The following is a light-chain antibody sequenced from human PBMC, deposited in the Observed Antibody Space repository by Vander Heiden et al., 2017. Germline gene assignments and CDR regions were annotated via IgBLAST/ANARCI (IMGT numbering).Light chain of an antibody. CDR3: CSYAGSSTFNYV. J-gene: IGLJ1*01. V-gene: IGLV2-23*02. CDR2: DVS. CDR1: SSDVGSYNL. Sequence: QSALTQPASVSGSPGQSIPISCPGTSSDVGSYNLVSCYHQHPGKAPNLMIYDVSKRPSGVANRFSGSKSGNTASLTISGLQAEDEADDYCCSYAGSSTFNYVFGTGTKVTVL.